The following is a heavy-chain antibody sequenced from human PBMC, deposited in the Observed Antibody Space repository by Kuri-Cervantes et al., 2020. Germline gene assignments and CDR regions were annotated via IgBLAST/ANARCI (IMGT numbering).Heavy chain of an antibody. V-gene: IGHV1-69*05. CDR1: GYTFTNYG. J-gene: IGHJ4*02. D-gene: IGHD6-19*01. CDR2: IIPIFGTP. CDR3: ARGDLAVAGTGLGY. Sequence: SVKVSCKASGYTFTNYGITWVRQAPGQGLEWMGGIIPIFGTPNYAQKFQGRVTITTDESTNTAYMELSSLGSEDTAVYYCARGDLAVAGTGLGYWGQGTLVTVSS.